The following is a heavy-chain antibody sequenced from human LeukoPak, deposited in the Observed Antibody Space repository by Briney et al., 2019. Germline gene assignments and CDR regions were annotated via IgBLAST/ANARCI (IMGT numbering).Heavy chain of an antibody. CDR3: AKDRSGPADH. CDR2: IRYDGSNK. CDR1: GLAFSSYG. V-gene: IGHV3-30*02. J-gene: IGHJ1*01. Sequence: GGSLRLSCAASGLAFSSYGMHWVRQAPGKGLVWVAFIRYDGSNKYYADSVKGRFTISRDNSRNTLYLQMNSLRAEDTAVYYCAKDRSGPADHWGQGTLVTVSS.